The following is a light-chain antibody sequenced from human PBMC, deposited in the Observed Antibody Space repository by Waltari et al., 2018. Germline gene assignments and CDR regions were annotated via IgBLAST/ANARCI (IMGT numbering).Light chain of an antibody. CDR3: GTWDSSLSVV. Sequence: QSVLTQPPSVSAAAGQKVTISCSGSGSNIGNNFVSWYQQLPGTAPKLLIFDNNKRPSGVPDRFSGSKSGSSATLGIAGLQTGDEAEYYCGTWDSSLSVVFSGGTKVTVL. V-gene: IGLV1-51*01. CDR1: GSNIGNNF. CDR2: DNN. J-gene: IGLJ2*01.